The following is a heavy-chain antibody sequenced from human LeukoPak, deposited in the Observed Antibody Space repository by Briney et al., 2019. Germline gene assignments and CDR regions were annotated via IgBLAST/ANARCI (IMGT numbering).Heavy chain of an antibody. J-gene: IGHJ4*02. Sequence: GRSLRLSCAASGFTFSNYAMHWVRQAPGKGLEWVAVISYDGSNEFYADSVKGRSTISRDNSKNTLYLQMNSLRAEDTAVYYCARSTTVVTAFDYWGQGTLVTVSS. D-gene: IGHD4-23*01. V-gene: IGHV3-30*04. CDR2: ISYDGSNE. CDR3: ARSTTVVTAFDY. CDR1: GFTFSNYA.